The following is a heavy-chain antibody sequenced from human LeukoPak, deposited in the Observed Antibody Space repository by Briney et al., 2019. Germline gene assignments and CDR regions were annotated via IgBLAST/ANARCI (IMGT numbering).Heavy chain of an antibody. CDR2: IYYSGSP. V-gene: IGHV4-59*01. D-gene: IGHD2-21*01. J-gene: IGHJ3*02. CDR3: ARLAVFGDAFDI. CDR1: GGSISSYY. Sequence: PSETLSLTCTVSGGSISSYYWSWIRQPPGKGLGWIGYIYYSGSPNYNPSLKSRVTISVDTSKNQSSLKLSSVTAADTAVYYCARLAVFGDAFDIWGQGTMVTVSS.